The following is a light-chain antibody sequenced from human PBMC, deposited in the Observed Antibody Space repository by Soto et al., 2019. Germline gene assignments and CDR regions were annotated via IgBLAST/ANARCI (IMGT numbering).Light chain of an antibody. Sequence: QSVLTQPPSVSGAPGQRVTISCTGSSSNIGAGYDVHWYQQLPGTAPKLLIYGNSNRPSGVPDRFSGSKSGTSASLAITGLQAEDXAXYYCQSYDSSLSAFYVFGTGTKLTVL. CDR3: QSYDSSLSAFYV. V-gene: IGLV1-40*01. CDR2: GNS. CDR1: SSNIGAGYD. J-gene: IGLJ1*01.